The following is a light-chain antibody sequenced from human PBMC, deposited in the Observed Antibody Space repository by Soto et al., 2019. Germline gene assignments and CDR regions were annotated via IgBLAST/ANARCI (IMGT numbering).Light chain of an antibody. CDR1: QSVSSN. Sequence: EIVMTQSPATLSASPGGGTCLXCRASQSVSSNLAWYQQKPGQAPRLLIYGASTRATGIPARFSGSGSGTDFTLTISGLEPEDFAVYYCQQRSVWPITFGQGTRLEIK. CDR3: QQRSVWPIT. CDR2: GAS. V-gene: IGKV3-15*01. J-gene: IGKJ5*01.